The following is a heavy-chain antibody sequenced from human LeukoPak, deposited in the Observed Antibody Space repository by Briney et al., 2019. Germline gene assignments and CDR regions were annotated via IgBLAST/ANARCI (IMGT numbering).Heavy chain of an antibody. CDR2: IKQDGSQK. V-gene: IGHV3-7*05. D-gene: IGHD4-17*01. CDR3: ARDPTVTNFHDAFDI. Sequence: PGGSLRLSCTASGFTFSSYWMSWVRQAPGRGLEWVATIKQDGSQKEYVESVQGRLTISRDNAKNSLYLHMNRLRAEDTAVYYCARDPTVTNFHDAFDIWGQGTLVTVSS. CDR1: GFTFSSYW. J-gene: IGHJ3*02.